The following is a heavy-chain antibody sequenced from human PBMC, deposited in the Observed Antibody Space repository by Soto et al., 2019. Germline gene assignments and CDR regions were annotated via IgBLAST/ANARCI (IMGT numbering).Heavy chain of an antibody. D-gene: IGHD3-22*01. CDR2: INHSGST. CDR1: GGSFSGYY. J-gene: IGHJ6*02. CDR3: ARGRRYYYDSGGYYRGYYYYYGMDV. Sequence: SETLSLTCAVYGGSFSGYYWSWIRQPPGKGLEWIGEINHSGSTNYNPSLKSRVTISVDTSKNQFSLKLSSVTAADTAVYYCARGRRYYYDSGGYYRGYYYYYGMDVWGQGTTVTVSS. V-gene: IGHV4-34*01.